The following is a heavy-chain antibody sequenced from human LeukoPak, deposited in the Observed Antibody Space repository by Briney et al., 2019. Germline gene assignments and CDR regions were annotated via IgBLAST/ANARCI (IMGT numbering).Heavy chain of an antibody. Sequence: ASVKVSCKASGYTFTGYYMHWVRQAPGQGLEWIGWINPNSGGTNYAQKFQGRVTMTRDTSISTAYMELSRLRSDDTAVYYCASFRDYYDSSGYSYFDYWGQGTLVTVSS. D-gene: IGHD3-22*01. CDR1: GYTFTGYY. V-gene: IGHV1-2*02. J-gene: IGHJ4*02. CDR3: ASFRDYYDSSGYSYFDY. CDR2: INPNSGGT.